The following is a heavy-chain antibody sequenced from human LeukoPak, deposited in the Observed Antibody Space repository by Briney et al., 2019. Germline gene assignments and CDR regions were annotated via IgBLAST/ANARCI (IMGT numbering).Heavy chain of an antibody. D-gene: IGHD1-26*01. Sequence: GGSLRLSCAASGFTFSSYGMSWVRQAPGKGLEWVSAISGSGGSTYYADSVKGRFTISRDNSKNTLYLQMNSLRAEDTAVYYCAKDSAGAMYYFDYWGQGTLVTVSS. V-gene: IGHV3-23*01. CDR2: ISGSGGST. J-gene: IGHJ4*02. CDR1: GFTFSSYG. CDR3: AKDSAGAMYYFDY.